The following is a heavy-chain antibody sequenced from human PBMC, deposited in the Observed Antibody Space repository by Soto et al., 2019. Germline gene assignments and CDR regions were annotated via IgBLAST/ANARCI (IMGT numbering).Heavy chain of an antibody. CDR3: AKDSWDSSSWYEYYFDY. CDR2: ISYDGSNK. Sequence: SLRLSCAASGFTFSSYGMHWVRQAPGKGLEWVAVISYDGSNKYYADSVKGRFTISRDNSKNTLYLQMNSLRAEDTAVYYCAKDSWDSSSWYEYYFDYWGQGTLVTVSS. V-gene: IGHV3-30*18. CDR1: GFTFSSYG. J-gene: IGHJ4*02. D-gene: IGHD6-13*01.